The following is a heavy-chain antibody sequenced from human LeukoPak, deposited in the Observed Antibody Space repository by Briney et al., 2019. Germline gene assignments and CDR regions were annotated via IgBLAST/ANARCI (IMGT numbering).Heavy chain of an antibody. Sequence: GGSLRLSCEASGFSFSDYYMSWIRQTPGKGLEWIAYIGSSGRTMYHAESVRGRFTISRDNAKTSLYLQMDSLRAEDTGTYYCARDLGWLRPTYHIDYWGQGALVTVSS. CDR1: GFSFSDYY. V-gene: IGHV3-11*01. CDR2: IGSSGRTM. D-gene: IGHD5-12*01. J-gene: IGHJ4*02. CDR3: ARDLGWLRPTYHIDY.